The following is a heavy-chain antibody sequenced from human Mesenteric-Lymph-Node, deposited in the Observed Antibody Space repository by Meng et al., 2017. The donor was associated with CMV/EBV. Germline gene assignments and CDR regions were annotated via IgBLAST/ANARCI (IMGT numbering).Heavy chain of an antibody. CDR2: ISGSGDST. CDR1: GFTFSTYA. CDR3: AKEAGLYCSGGSCYSFNCNWFDP. Sequence: SCAASGFTFSTYAMSWVRQAPGKGLEWVSVISGSGDSTYYADSVKGRFTISRDNSENTLYLQMNSLRAEDTAVYYCAKEAGLYCSGGSCYSFNCNWFDPWGQGTLVTVSS. V-gene: IGHV3-23*01. D-gene: IGHD2-15*01. J-gene: IGHJ5*02.